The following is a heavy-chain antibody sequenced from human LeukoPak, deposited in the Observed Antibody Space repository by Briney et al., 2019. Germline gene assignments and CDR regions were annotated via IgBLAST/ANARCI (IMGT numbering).Heavy chain of an antibody. CDR3: ARVDTLLWFGDFDY. V-gene: IGHV3-48*01. Sequence: PGGSLRLSCAASGFTFSSYSMNWVRQAPGKGLEWVSYISSSSSTIYYADSVKGRFTISRDNAKNSLYLQMNSLRAEDTAVYYCARVDTLLWFGDFDYWGQGTLVTVSS. J-gene: IGHJ4*02. D-gene: IGHD3-10*01. CDR2: ISSSSSTI. CDR1: GFTFSSYS.